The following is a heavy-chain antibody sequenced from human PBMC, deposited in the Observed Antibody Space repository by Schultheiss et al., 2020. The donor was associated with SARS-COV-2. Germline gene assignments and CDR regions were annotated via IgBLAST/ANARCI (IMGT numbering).Heavy chain of an antibody. CDR2: ISGSGGST. CDR1: GFTFDDYG. D-gene: IGHD3-9*01. Sequence: GGSLRLSCAASGFTFDDYGMSWVRQAPGKGLEWVSAISGSGGSTYYADSVKGRFTISRDNSKNTLYLQMNSLRAEDTAVYYCAKRGILTGYYPFDYWGQGTLVTVSS. V-gene: IGHV3-23*01. CDR3: AKRGILTGYYPFDY. J-gene: IGHJ4*02.